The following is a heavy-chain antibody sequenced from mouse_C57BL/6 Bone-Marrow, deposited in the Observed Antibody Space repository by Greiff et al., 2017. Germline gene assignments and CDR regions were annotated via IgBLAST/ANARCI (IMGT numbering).Heavy chain of an antibody. Sequence: VQLKESGGGLVKPGGSLKLSCAASGFTFSSYAMSWVRQTPEKRLEWVATISDGGSYTYYPDNVKGRFTISRDNAKNNLYLQMSHLKSEDTAMYYCARPYDRYFDVWGTGTTVTVSS. V-gene: IGHV5-4*01. CDR3: ARPYDRYFDV. CDR1: GFTFSSYA. J-gene: IGHJ1*03. CDR2: ISDGGSYT. D-gene: IGHD2-12*01.